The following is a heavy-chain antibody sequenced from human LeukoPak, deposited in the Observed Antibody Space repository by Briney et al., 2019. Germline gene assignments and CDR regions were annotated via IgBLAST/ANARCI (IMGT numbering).Heavy chain of an antibody. CDR3: ATSPYCGGDCSLDY. Sequence: GGSLRLSCAASGFTFSDYYMSWIRQAPGKGLEWVSYISSSGSTIYYADSVKGRFTISRDNAKNSLYLQMNSLRAEDTAVYYCATSPYCGGDCSLDYWGQGTLVTVSS. CDR2: ISSSGSTI. D-gene: IGHD2-21*02. V-gene: IGHV3-11*01. J-gene: IGHJ4*02. CDR1: GFTFSDYY.